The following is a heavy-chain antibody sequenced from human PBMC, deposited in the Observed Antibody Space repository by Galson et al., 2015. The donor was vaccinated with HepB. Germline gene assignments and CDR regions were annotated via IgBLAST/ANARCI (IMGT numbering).Heavy chain of an antibody. CDR1: GFTFSSYS. J-gene: IGHJ4*02. D-gene: IGHD3/OR15-3a*01. CDR3: ARGSLPILDPRDYFDY. CDR2: ISSSSSTI. Sequence: SLRLSCAASGFTFSSYSMNWVRQAPGKGLEWVSYISSSSSTIYYADSVKGRFTTSRDNAKNSLYLQMNSLRDEDTAVYYCARGSLPILDPRDYFDYWGQGTLVTVSS. V-gene: IGHV3-48*02.